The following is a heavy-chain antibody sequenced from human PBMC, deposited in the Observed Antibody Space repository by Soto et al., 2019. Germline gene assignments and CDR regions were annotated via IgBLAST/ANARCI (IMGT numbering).Heavy chain of an antibody. CDR1: GGSISSYY. CDR2: IYYSGST. CDR3: ARVSEGGSYYFDY. V-gene: IGHV4-59*01. D-gene: IGHD1-26*01. Sequence: QVQLQESGPGLVKPSETLSLTCTVSGGSISSYYWSWIRQPPGKGLEWIGYIYYSGSTNYNPSLKSRVNISVHTSKNQFSLKLSSVTAADTGVYYCARVSEGGSYYFDYWGQGTLVTVSS. J-gene: IGHJ4*02.